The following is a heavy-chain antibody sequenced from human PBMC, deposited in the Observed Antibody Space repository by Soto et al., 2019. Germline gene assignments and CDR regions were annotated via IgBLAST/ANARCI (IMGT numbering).Heavy chain of an antibody. CDR3: ARAIVGARSFDY. CDR1: GGSISSSNW. J-gene: IGHJ4*02. V-gene: IGHV4-4*02. CDR2: IYHSGST. D-gene: IGHD1-26*01. Sequence: QVQLQESGPGLVKPSGTLSLTCAVSGGSISSSNWWSWVRQPPGKGLEWIGEIYHSGSTNYNPSRDGRGTRSVDKSKSQFSLKLSSVTAADTAVYYCARAIVGARSFDYWGQGTLVTVSS.